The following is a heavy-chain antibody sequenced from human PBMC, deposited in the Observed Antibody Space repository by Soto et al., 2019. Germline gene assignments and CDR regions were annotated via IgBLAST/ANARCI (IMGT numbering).Heavy chain of an antibody. CDR1: GDTFPSYY. CDR3: ARDFKWELLGEGHDAFDI. J-gene: IGHJ3*02. V-gene: IGHV1-46*01. CDR2: INPSGGST. Sequence: GVSVKVCCKASGDTFPSYYMPWVRQAPGQGLEWMGIINPSGGSTSYAQKFQGRVTMTRDTSTSTVYMELSSLRSEDTAVYYCARDFKWELLGEGHDAFDIWGQGTMVTVSS. D-gene: IGHD1-26*01.